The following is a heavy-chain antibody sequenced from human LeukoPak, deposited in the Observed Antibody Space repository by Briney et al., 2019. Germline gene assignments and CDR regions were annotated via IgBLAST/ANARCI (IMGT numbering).Heavy chain of an antibody. Sequence: ASVKVSCKASGYTFTGYYMHWVRQAPGQGLEWMAWINPNSGGTNYAQKFQGRVTMTRDTSISTAYMELSRLRSDDTAVYYCARDYGGNSGQWSDYWGQGTLVTVSS. CDR3: ARDYGGNSGQWSDY. V-gene: IGHV1-2*02. CDR1: GYTFTGYY. J-gene: IGHJ4*02. CDR2: INPNSGGT. D-gene: IGHD4-23*01.